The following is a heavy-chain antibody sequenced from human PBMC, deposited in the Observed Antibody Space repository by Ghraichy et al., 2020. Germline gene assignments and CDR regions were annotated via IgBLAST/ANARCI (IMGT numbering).Heavy chain of an antibody. D-gene: IGHD3-10*01. CDR2: ISTTGGNS. J-gene: IGHJ4*02. CDR3: ANLGWGSNRDH. V-gene: IGHV3-23*01. Sequence: GGSLRLSCTASGITFSSYDMSWVRQAPGKGLEWVSGISTTGGNSYYADSVKGRFTISRDNSKNTLYLHMNSLRADDTAVYYCANLGWGSNRDHWGQGTLVTVSS. CDR1: GITFSSYD.